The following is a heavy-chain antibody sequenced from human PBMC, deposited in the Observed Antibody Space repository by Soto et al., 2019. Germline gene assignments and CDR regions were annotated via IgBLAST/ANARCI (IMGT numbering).Heavy chain of an antibody. D-gene: IGHD3-22*01. CDR3: ARTSNFYDSGDI. CDR2: IYYSGST. V-gene: IGHV4-39*01. CDR1: SCSISSSSHY. J-gene: IGHJ3*02. Sequence: SETLSLTCTASSCSISSSSHYWGWIRQPPGKGLEWIGTIYYSGSTYYNPSLKSRVTVSVDTSKNQFSLKLSSVTAADTAVYYCARTSNFYDSGDIWGQGTMVT.